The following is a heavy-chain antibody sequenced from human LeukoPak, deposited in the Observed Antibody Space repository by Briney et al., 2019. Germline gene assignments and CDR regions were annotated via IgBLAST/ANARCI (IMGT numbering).Heavy chain of an antibody. CDR3: ARVRGQSRYYYDSSGYYYFDY. CDR2: IYYSGST. J-gene: IGHJ4*02. CDR1: GGSISSGGYY. D-gene: IGHD3-22*01. Sequence: ASETLSLTCTVSGGSISSGGYYWSWIRQHPGKGLEWIGYIYYSGSTYYNPSLKSRVTISVDTSKNQFSLKLSSVTAADTAVYYCARVRGQSRYYYDSSGYYYFDYWGQGTLVTVSS. V-gene: IGHV4-31*03.